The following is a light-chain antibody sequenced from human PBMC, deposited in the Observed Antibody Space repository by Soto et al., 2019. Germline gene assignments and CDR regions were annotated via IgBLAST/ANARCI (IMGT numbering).Light chain of an antibody. Sequence: EIVLTQSQRTLSLSPGERASLSCRATQSVSSSYLAWYQQKPGQAPRLLIYGASSRATGIPDRFSGSGSGTDFTLTISRLEPEDFAVYYCQQYGSSRGAFGPGTKVDIK. J-gene: IGKJ3*01. CDR2: GAS. V-gene: IGKV3-20*01. CDR3: QQYGSSRGA. CDR1: QSVSSSY.